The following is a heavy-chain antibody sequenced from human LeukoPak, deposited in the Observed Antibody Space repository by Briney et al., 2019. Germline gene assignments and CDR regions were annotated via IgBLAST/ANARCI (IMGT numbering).Heavy chain of an antibody. CDR3: AAGGPTVVPMH. J-gene: IGHJ4*02. Sequence: AETLSLTCTVSGGSISSYYWNWIRQPPRKGLEWIGFVYYSGSSNYNPSLKSRVTMSVDTSKNQFSLNLNSVTAADTAVYYCAAGGPTVVPMHWGQGTLVTVSS. CDR2: VYYSGSS. D-gene: IGHD4-23*01. CDR1: GGSISSYY. V-gene: IGHV4-59*01.